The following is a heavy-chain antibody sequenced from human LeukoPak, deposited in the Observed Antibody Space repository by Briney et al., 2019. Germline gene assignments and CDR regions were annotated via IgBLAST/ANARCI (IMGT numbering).Heavy chain of an antibody. CDR2: INHSGSA. V-gene: IGHV4-34*01. CDR1: GGSLSRNY. D-gene: IGHD4-11*01. CDR3: ARGQGTVTTH. J-gene: IGHJ4*02. Sequence: PSETLSLTCFVSGGSLSRNYWTWIRQPPGKGLEWIGEINHSGSANYNPSLMSRVTISSDTSKNHFSLNLSSVTAADTAVYYCARGQGTVTTHWGQGTLVTVSS.